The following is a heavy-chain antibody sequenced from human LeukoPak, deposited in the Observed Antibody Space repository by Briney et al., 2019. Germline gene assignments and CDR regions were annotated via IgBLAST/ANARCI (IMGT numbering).Heavy chain of an antibody. D-gene: IGHD6-13*01. CDR3: ARGGIAAADY. Sequence: SETLSLTCTVSGGSISSGDYYWSWIRRPPGKGLEWIGYIYYSGSTYYNPSLKSRVTISVDTSKNQFSLKLSSVTAADTAVYYCARGGIAAADYWGQGTLVTVSS. V-gene: IGHV4-30-4*08. J-gene: IGHJ4*02. CDR1: GGSISSGDYY. CDR2: IYYSGST.